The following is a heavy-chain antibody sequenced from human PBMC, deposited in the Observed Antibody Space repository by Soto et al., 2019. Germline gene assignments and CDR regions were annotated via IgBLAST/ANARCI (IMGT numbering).Heavy chain of an antibody. CDR2: IIPILGTI. Sequence: QVQLVQSGAEVKTPGSSVRVSCKTAGRTFLISAIAWVWQAPGQGLELMGGIIPILGTIHISQNFQGRVNVTSDRSTSTAYMDLSSLRSEDTATYFCAIGKEWEQPSNHYYFDYWGPGSQVIVSS. J-gene: IGHJ4*02. V-gene: IGHV1-69*06. D-gene: IGHD1-26*01. CDR3: AIGKEWEQPSNHYYFDY. CDR1: GRTFLISA.